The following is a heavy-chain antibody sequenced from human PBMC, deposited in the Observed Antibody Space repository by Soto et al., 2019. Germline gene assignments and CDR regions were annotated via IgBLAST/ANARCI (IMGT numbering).Heavy chain of an antibody. J-gene: IGHJ4*02. V-gene: IGHV4-61*01. D-gene: IGHD1-26*01. CDR2: IYYSGST. Sequence: SETLSLTCTVSGGSVSSGSYYWSWIRQPPGKGLEWIGYIYYSGSTNYNPSLKSRVTISVDKSKNQFSLKMTSVTGADTAVYYCARGRSHEWELLVQYFGYWGQGTLVTVSS. CDR3: ARGRSHEWELLVQYFGY. CDR1: GGSVSSGSYY.